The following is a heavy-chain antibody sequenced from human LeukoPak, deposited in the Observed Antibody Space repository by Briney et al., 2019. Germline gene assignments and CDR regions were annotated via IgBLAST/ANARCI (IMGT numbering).Heavy chain of an antibody. CDR1: GGSFTGYY. D-gene: IGHD2-15*01. Sequence: PSETLSLTCAVTGGSFTGYYWTWIRQSPGKGLEWIGEMNQSGGIDYNPSLRSRVTMSVDTSKNQLSLSLSSVTAADTAVYYCARGGVAARCSSWGQGTLVIVSS. CDR3: ARGGVAARCSS. CDR2: MNQSGGI. J-gene: IGHJ4*02. V-gene: IGHV4-34*01.